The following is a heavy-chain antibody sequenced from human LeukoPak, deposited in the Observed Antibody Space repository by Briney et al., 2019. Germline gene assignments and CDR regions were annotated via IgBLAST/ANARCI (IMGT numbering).Heavy chain of an antibody. J-gene: IGHJ1*01. Sequence: ASVKVSCKSSGYTFTSYGISWVRQAPGQGLEWMGCISAYNGNTKNAQKLQGRVTMTTDTSTSTASLELRSLRSDDTAVYYCARDGYQPLDVTYFQHWGQGTLVTVSS. CDR3: ARDGYQPLDVTYFQH. D-gene: IGHD2-2*01. CDR2: ISAYNGNT. V-gene: IGHV1-18*01. CDR1: GYTFTSYG.